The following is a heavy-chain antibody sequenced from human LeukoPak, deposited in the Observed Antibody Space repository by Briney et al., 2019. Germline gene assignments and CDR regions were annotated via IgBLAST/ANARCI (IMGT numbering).Heavy chain of an antibody. V-gene: IGHV1-69*13. CDR3: ARDQYSYAHAAH. Sequence: SVKVSCKASGGTFSSYAISWVRQAPGQGLEWMGGIIPIFGTANYARKFQGRVTITADESTSTAYMELSSLRSEDTAVYYCARDQYSYAHAAHWGQGTLVTVSS. D-gene: IGHD5-18*01. CDR2: IIPIFGTA. J-gene: IGHJ4*02. CDR1: GGTFSSYA.